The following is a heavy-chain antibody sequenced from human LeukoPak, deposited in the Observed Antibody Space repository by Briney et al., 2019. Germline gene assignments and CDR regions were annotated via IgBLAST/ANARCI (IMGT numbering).Heavy chain of an antibody. CDR1: GFTFSSYA. V-gene: IGHV3-30*04. CDR2: ISYDGSNK. D-gene: IGHD3-10*01. CDR3: AREPPSLWFGYYFDY. Sequence: HAGGSLRLSCAASGFTFSSYAMHWVRQAPGKGLEWVAVISYDGSNKYYADSVKGRFTISRDNSKNTLYLQMNSLRAEDTAVYYCAREPPSLWFGYYFDYWGQGTLVTVSS. J-gene: IGHJ4*02.